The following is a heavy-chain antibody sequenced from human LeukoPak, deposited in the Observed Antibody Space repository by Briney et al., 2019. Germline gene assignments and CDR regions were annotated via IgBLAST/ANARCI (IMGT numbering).Heavy chain of an antibody. Sequence: GGSLRLSCAASRFTLSTYWMSWVRQAPGKGLEWVAHIKQDGSQGYYVDSVKGRFTISRDSAKNSLYLQMNSLRAEDTAVYYCARGVPYDSWSGPHYSDYWGQGTLVTVSS. CDR2: IKQDGSQG. V-gene: IGHV3-7*01. CDR3: ARGVPYDSWSGPHYSDY. D-gene: IGHD3-3*01. CDR1: RFTLSTYW. J-gene: IGHJ4*02.